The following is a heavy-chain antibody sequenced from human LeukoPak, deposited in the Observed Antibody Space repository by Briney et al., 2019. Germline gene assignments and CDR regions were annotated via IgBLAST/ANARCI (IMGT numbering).Heavy chain of an antibody. Sequence: PGGPLRLSCAASGFTFSSYGMNWVRQAPGKGLEWVSSISSSSSYIYYADSVKGRFTISRDNAKNSLYLQMNSLRAEDTAVYYCAREPTYGSGSYHDYWGQGTLVTVSS. CDR1: GFTFSSYG. D-gene: IGHD3-10*01. CDR3: AREPTYGSGSYHDY. V-gene: IGHV3-21*01. J-gene: IGHJ4*02. CDR2: ISSSSSYI.